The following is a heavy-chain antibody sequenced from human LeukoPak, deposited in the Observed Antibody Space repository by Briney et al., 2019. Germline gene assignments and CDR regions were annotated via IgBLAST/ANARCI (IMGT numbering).Heavy chain of an antibody. V-gene: IGHV3-23*01. CDR2: ITDVGDI. Sequence: PGGSLRLSCAASGLTFSKSALTWVRQAPGKGLEWVSTITDVGDIFYTYSVRGRFTISRDNSKNTVYMQMDGLRAEDTAVYYCTRDRGGSPTDVFDYWGQGTLATVSS. CDR3: TRDRGGSPTDVFDY. D-gene: IGHD2-15*01. J-gene: IGHJ4*02. CDR1: GLTFSKSA.